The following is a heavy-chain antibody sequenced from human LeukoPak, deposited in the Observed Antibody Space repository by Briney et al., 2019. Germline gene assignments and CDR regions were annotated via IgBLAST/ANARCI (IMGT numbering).Heavy chain of an antibody. CDR1: GGTFSSYA. D-gene: IGHD4-11*01. V-gene: IGHV1-69*05. J-gene: IGHJ4*02. Sequence: ASVKVPCKASGGTFSSYAISWVRQAPGQGLEWMGRIIPIFGTANYAQKFQGRVTITTGESTSTAYMELSSLRSEDTAVYYCARGRADVTTREFDYWGQGTLVTVSS. CDR3: ARGRADVTTREFDY. CDR2: IIPIFGTA.